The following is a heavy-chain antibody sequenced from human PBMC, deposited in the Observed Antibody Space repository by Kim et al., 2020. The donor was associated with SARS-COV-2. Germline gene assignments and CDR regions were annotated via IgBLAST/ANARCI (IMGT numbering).Heavy chain of an antibody. CDR3: AKDQGQQLVLMYYYYYGMDV. CDR1: GFTFSSYA. CDR2: ISGSGGST. D-gene: IGHD6-13*01. Sequence: GGSLRLSCAASGFTFSSYAMSWVRQAPGKGLEWVSAISGSGGSTYYADSVKGRFTISRDNSKNTLYLQMNSLRAEDTAVYYCAKDQGQQLVLMYYYYYGMDVWSQGTTVTVS. J-gene: IGHJ6*02. V-gene: IGHV3-23*01.